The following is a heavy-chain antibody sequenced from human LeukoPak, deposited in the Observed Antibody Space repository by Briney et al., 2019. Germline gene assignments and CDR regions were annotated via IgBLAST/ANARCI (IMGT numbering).Heavy chain of an antibody. D-gene: IGHD3-22*01. V-gene: IGHV3-15*01. J-gene: IGHJ4*02. CDR1: GFTFTNAW. Sequence: GGSLRLSCAASGFTFTNAWMSWVRQVPGKGLEWVGRIKGKVHGGAADYAAPVKGRFFMSRDDSTNTLYLHMNSLRAEDTAVYYCATMADDGNGFFPYYFDYWGQGSLVAVSS. CDR3: ATMADDGNGFFPYYFDY. CDR2: IKGKVHGGAA.